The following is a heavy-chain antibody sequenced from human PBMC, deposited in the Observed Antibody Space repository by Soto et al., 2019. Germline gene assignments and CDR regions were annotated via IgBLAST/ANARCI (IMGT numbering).Heavy chain of an antibody. D-gene: IGHD7-27*01. CDR2: LIPIFGTP. CDR1: GGTFSNYA. V-gene: IGHV1-69*12. J-gene: IGHJ6*02. CDR3: ASQLTGDSYYYGMDG. Sequence: QVQLVQSGAEVKKPGSSVKVSCKASGGTFSNYAISWVRQAPGQGLEWMGGLIPIFGTPDYAQKFQGRVTITADGSTSTAYMELSSLRSEDTAVYYCASQLTGDSYYYGMDGWGQGTTVTVSS.